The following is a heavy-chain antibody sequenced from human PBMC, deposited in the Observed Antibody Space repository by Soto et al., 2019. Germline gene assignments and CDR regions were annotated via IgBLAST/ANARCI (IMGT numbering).Heavy chain of an antibody. J-gene: IGHJ5*02. V-gene: IGHV1-69*13. CDR1: GGTFSSYA. CDR2: IIPIFGTA. Sequence: ASVKVSCKASGGTFSSYAISWVRQAPGQGLEWMGGIIPIFGTANYAQKFQGRVTITADESTSTAYMELSSLRSEDTAVYYCAREGPSIAVAGLPVAVWFDPWGQGTLVTVSS. CDR3: AREGPSIAVAGLPVAVWFDP. D-gene: IGHD6-19*01.